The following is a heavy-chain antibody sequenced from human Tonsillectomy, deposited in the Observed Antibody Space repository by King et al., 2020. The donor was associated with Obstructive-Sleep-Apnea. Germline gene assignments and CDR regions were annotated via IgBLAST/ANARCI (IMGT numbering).Heavy chain of an antibody. Sequence: QLQESGPGLVKPSETLSLTCSVSGYSISNDYYWGWIRQPPGKGLEWIGSIYHSESTYYNPSLKSRVTISADTSKNQFSLKLSSVTAADTAVYYCARTLWFGEIDYWGQGTLVTVSS. V-gene: IGHV4-38-2*02. CDR1: GYSISNDYY. CDR2: IYHSEST. D-gene: IGHD3-10*01. J-gene: IGHJ4*02. CDR3: ARTLWFGEIDY.